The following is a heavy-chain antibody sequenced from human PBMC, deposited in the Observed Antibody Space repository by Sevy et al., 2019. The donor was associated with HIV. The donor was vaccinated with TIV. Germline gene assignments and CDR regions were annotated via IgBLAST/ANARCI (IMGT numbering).Heavy chain of an antibody. V-gene: IGHV3-23*01. CDR2: ISGSGGST. Sequence: GGSLRLSCAASGFTFRNYAMSWVRQAPGKGLEWVSSISGSGGSTYYADSVKGRFTISRDSPKNRLYLQMTSLRAEDTAVYYCTKDVTVYDLWSGRIGTFDFWGQGTMVTVSS. CDR3: TKDVTVYDLWSGRIGTFDF. J-gene: IGHJ3*01. CDR1: GFTFRNYA. D-gene: IGHD3-3*01.